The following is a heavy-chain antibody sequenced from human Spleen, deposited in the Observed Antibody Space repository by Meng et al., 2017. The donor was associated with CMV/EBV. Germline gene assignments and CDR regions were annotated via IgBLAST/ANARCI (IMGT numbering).Heavy chain of an antibody. J-gene: IGHJ6*02. Sequence: GGSLRLSCAVSGLIVSNEYMIWVRQAPGKGLEWVASIYSGGKTYYAESVKGRFSISGDNSKNILYLQMNSLRGEDTAMYYCARGPSGSYSGGPLAMDVWGQGTTVTVSS. CDR2: IYSGGKT. V-gene: IGHV3-53*01. D-gene: IGHD1-26*01. CDR3: ARGPSGSYSGGPLAMDV. CDR1: GLIVSNEY.